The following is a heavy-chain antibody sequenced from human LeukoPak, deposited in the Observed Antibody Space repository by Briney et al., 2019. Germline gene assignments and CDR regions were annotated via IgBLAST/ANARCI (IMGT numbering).Heavy chain of an antibody. Sequence: PSGTLSLTCAVSGGSISSSNWWSWVRQPPGKGLEWIGEIYHSGSTNYNPSLKSRVTISVDKSKNQFSLKLSSVTAADTAVYFCARETYYSSGNVYNRIDYWGQGTLVTVSS. V-gene: IGHV4-4*02. CDR2: IYHSGST. CDR1: GGSISSSNW. CDR3: ARETYYSSGNVYNRIDY. J-gene: IGHJ4*02. D-gene: IGHD3-10*01.